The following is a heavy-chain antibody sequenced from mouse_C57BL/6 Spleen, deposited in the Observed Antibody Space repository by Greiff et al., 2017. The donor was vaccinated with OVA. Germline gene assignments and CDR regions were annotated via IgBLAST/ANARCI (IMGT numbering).Heavy chain of an antibody. CDR3: ARGGPVFDV. CDR1: GYSITSGYY. Sequence: ESGPGLVKPSQSLSLTCSVTGYSITSGYYWNWIRQFPGNKLEWMGYISYDGSNNYNPSLKNRISITRDTSKNQFFLKLNSVTTEDTATYYCARGGPVFDVWGTGTTVTVSS. CDR2: ISYDGSN. J-gene: IGHJ1*03. V-gene: IGHV3-6*01.